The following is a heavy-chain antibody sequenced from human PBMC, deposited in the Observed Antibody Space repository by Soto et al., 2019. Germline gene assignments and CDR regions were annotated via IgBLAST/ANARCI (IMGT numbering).Heavy chain of an antibody. V-gene: IGHV1-58*01. Sequence: GASVKVSCKATGFTLSSSAVQWVRQARGQRLEWIGKIVVGSGKTNYAQKFQERVTITRDMSTSTAYMELSSLRSEDTAVFYCARHYSSGSRNWFDPWGQGTLVTVSS. J-gene: IGHJ5*02. CDR1: GFTLSSSA. CDR3: ARHYSSGSRNWFDP. D-gene: IGHD6-19*01. CDR2: IVVGSGKT.